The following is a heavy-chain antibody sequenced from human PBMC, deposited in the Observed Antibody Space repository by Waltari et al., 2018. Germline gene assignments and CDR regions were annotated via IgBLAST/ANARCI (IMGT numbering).Heavy chain of an antibody. J-gene: IGHJ4*02. Sequence: QESGPGLVKPTQTLTLTCTFSGFSLSTSGVGVGWIRQPPGKALEWLALIYWDDDQHYSPSLRSRLTITKDTSKNQVVLTVTNMDPVDTATYYCARRTGAGGTLDYWGQGALVTVSS. V-gene: IGHV2-5*02. CDR2: IYWDDDQ. D-gene: IGHD3-16*01. CDR1: GFSLSTSGVG. CDR3: ARRTGAGGTLDY.